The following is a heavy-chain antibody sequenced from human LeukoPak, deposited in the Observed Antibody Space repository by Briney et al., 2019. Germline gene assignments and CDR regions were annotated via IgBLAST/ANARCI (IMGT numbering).Heavy chain of an antibody. CDR3: ARDGTHCSGGSCYSSY. Sequence: ASVKVSCKASGGTSSSYAISWVRQAPGQGLEWMGRIIPILGIANYAQKFQGRVTITADKSTSTAYMELSSLRSEDTAVYYCARDGTHCSGGSCYSSYWGQGTLVTVSS. CDR2: IIPILGIA. D-gene: IGHD2-15*01. J-gene: IGHJ4*02. V-gene: IGHV1-69*04. CDR1: GGTSSSYA.